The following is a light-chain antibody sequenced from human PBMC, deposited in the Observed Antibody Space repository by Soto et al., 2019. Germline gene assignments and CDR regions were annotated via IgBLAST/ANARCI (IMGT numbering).Light chain of an antibody. CDR3: KQYHNWPPIP. CDR2: GAS. V-gene: IGKV3D-15*01. J-gene: IGKJ5*01. CDR1: QSVSSSY. Sequence: EIMMTQSPSTFSVSPGERATLSCRAIQSVSSSYLALYQQKPGQATRLLIYGASRRATGIQARFSGSRSGTEFTLTISSLQSEDFAVYYCKQYHNWPPIPFGQGTRLEIK.